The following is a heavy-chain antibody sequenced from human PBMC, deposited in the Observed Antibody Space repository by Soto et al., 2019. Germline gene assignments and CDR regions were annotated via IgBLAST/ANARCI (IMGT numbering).Heavy chain of an antibody. Sequence: SETLSLTCTVSGGSISSGGYYWSWIRQHPGKGLEWIGYIYYSGSTYYNPSLKSRVTISVDTSKNQFSLKLSSVTAADTAVYYFARMWLTMVRGVIISWFDPWGKGTLVTVSS. V-gene: IGHV4-31*03. D-gene: IGHD3-10*01. CDR1: GGSISSGGYY. CDR2: IYYSGST. J-gene: IGHJ5*02. CDR3: ARMWLTMVRGVIISWFDP.